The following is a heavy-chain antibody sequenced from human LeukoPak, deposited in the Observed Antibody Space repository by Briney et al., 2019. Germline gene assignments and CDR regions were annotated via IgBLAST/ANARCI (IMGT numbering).Heavy chain of an antibody. D-gene: IGHD3-3*01. V-gene: IGHV3-74*01. CDR3: AREVVIMDYYYYYYMDA. CDR2: INSDGSST. Sequence: SGGSLRLSCAASGFTFSSYAMSWVRQAPGKGLEWVSRINSDGSSTSYADSVKGRFTISRDNAKNTLYLQMNSLRAEDTAVYYCAREVVIMDYYYYYYMDAWGKGTTVTVSS. J-gene: IGHJ6*03. CDR1: GFTFSSYA.